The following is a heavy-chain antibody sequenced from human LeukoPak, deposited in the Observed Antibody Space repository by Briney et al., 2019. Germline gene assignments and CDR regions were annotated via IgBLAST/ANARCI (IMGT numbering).Heavy chain of an antibody. CDR1: GGTFSSYA. J-gene: IGHJ4*02. D-gene: IGHD3-10*01. V-gene: IGHV1-69*05. CDR3: AVSGAYRSGNRGVDYFDY. Sequence: GASVKVSCKASGGTFSSYAISWVRQAPGQGLEWMGGIIPIFGTANYAQKFQGRVTITTDESTSTAYMELSSLRSEDTAVYYCAVSGAYRSGNRGVDYFDYWGQGTLVTVSS. CDR2: IIPIFGTA.